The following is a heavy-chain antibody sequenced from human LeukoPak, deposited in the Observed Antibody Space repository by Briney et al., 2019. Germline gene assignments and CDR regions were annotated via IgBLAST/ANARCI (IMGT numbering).Heavy chain of an antibody. D-gene: IGHD6-19*01. Sequence: ASVKVSCKASGGTFSSYAISWVRHAPGQGLEWMGGIIPIFGTANYAQKFQGRVTITADESTSTAYMELSSLRSEDTAVYYCARGPYSSGWYYYGMDVWGQGTTVTVSS. V-gene: IGHV1-69*13. CDR2: IIPIFGTA. CDR3: ARGPYSSGWYYYGMDV. CDR1: GGTFSSYA. J-gene: IGHJ6*02.